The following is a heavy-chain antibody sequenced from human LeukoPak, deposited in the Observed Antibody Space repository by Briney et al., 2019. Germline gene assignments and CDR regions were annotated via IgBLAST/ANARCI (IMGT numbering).Heavy chain of an antibody. V-gene: IGHV3-30*04. J-gene: IGHJ6*03. CDR3: ARDERVWGYCSSTSCYGYYYYMDV. CDR1: GFSFYNLA. CDR2: ISHDGNSR. D-gene: IGHD2-2*01. Sequence: PGGSLRLSCATSGFSFYNLAFHWVRQAPGKGLEWVSLISHDGNSRKYADSVKGRFTISRDNAKNSLYLQMNSLRAEDTAVYYCARDERVWGYCSSTSCYGYYYYMDVWGKGTTVTISS.